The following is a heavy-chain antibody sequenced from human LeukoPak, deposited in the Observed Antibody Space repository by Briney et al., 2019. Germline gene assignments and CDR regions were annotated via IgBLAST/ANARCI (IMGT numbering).Heavy chain of an antibody. CDR3: AKPGKTKVAATPDLDY. V-gene: IGHV3-30*02. CDR2: IRYDGSNK. CDR1: GFTYRNYG. Sequence: GGSLRLSCAASGFTYRNYGMHWVRQAPGKGLEWMALIRYDGSNKYYADSVKGRFTISRDNSKNTLYLQMNSLRIEDTAVYYCAKPGKTKVAATPDLDYWGQGTQVTVSS. J-gene: IGHJ4*02. D-gene: IGHD2-15*01.